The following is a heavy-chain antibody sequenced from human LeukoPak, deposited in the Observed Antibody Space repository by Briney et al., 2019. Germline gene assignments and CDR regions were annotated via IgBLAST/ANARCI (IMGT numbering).Heavy chain of an antibody. Sequence: GGSLRLSCAASGFTFSSYSMNWVRQAPGKGLEWVSSISSSSSYIYYADSVKGRFTISRDNAKNSLYLQMSSLRAEDTAVYYCARVWGIIADDAFDIWGQGTMVTVSS. J-gene: IGHJ3*02. CDR2: ISSSSSYI. V-gene: IGHV3-21*01. D-gene: IGHD3-16*01. CDR3: ARVWGIIADDAFDI. CDR1: GFTFSSYS.